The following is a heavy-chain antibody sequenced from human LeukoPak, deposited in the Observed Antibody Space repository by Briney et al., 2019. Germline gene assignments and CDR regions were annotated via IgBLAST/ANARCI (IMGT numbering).Heavy chain of an antibody. V-gene: IGHV4-4*07. CDR2: IYTSGST. Sequence: SETLSLTCTVSGGSISSYYWSSIRQPAGKGLERIGRIYTSGSTNYNPSLKSRVTMSVDTSKNQFSLKLSSVTAADTAVYYCARGPYCSSTSCYYYFDYWGQGTLVTVSS. J-gene: IGHJ4*02. CDR3: ARGPYCSSTSCYYYFDY. D-gene: IGHD2-2*01. CDR1: GGSISSYY.